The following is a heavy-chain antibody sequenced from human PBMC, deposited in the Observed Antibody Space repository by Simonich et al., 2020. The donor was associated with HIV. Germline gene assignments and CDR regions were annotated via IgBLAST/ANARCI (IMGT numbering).Heavy chain of an antibody. D-gene: IGHD3-3*01. CDR2: VDPEDGKT. CDR1: GYTLTEFP. Sequence: QVQLVQSGAEVKKPGASVKVSCKVSGYTLTEFPMHWVRQAPGKGLEWVGGVDPEDGKTIYAPKCQGRVTMTEDTSTDTAYMELSSLRSEDTAVYYCARDLRDFWNNFSSDYWGQGTLVTVSS. J-gene: IGHJ4*02. V-gene: IGHV1-24*01. CDR3: ARDLRDFWNNFSSDY.